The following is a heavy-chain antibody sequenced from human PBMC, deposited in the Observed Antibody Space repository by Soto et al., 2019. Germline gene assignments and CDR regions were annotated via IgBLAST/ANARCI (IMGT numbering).Heavy chain of an antibody. CDR3: ARIAVAAKGGVFDY. Sequence: GGSLRLSCAASGFTFSSYGMHWVRQAPGKGLEWVAVIWYDGSNKYYADSVKGRFTISRDNAKNSLYLQMNSLRAEDTAVYYCARIAVAAKGGVFDYWGQ. V-gene: IGHV3-33*03. J-gene: IGHJ4*02. CDR2: IWYDGSNK. D-gene: IGHD6-19*01. CDR1: GFTFSSYG.